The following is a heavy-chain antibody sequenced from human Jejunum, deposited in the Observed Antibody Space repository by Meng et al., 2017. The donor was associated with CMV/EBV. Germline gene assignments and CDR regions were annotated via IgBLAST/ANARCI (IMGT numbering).Heavy chain of an antibody. V-gene: IGHV3-74*01. CDR1: GLPIGSYW. CDR2: VSSDGSST. D-gene: IGHD3-3*01. J-gene: IGHJ4*02. CDR3: ASNRGY. Sequence: SCGALGLPIGSYWMHWVRRVPGKGLVWVARVSSDGSSTSYADSVKGRFTIARDNAKNTLYLQMDSLRSEDTAVYYCASNRGYWGQGTLVTVSS.